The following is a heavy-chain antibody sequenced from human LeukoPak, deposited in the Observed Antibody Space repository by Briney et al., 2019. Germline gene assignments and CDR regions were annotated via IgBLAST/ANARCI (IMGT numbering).Heavy chain of an antibody. D-gene: IGHD3-3*01. Sequence: SETLSLTCTVSGGSISSSYWSWIRQPAGKGLEWIGLIYTSGRTNFNPSLRSRVTMSVDTSKDQFSLKVNSVTAADTAVYYCARENDFWSGYSKYNWFDPWGQGTLVTVSS. CDR3: ARENDFWSGYSKYNWFDP. V-gene: IGHV4-4*07. CDR1: GGSISSSY. J-gene: IGHJ5*02. CDR2: IYTSGRT.